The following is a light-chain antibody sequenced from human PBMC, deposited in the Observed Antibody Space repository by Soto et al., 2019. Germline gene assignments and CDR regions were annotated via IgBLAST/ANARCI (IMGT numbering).Light chain of an antibody. CDR2: EVS. CDR3: SSYAGINTLV. Sequence: QSALTQPASVSGSPGQSITISCAGTSSDVGRYTYVSWYQQHPGEAPKLMIYEVSHRPSGVSHRFSGSKSGSTASLTISGLQAEDEGDYYCSSYAGINTLVFGGGTKLTVL. J-gene: IGLJ2*01. CDR1: SSDVGRYTY. V-gene: IGLV2-14*01.